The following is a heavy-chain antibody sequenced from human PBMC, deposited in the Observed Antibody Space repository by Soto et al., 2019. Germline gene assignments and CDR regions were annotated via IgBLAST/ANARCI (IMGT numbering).Heavy chain of an antibody. CDR1: GFTFSSYA. V-gene: IGHV3-23*01. Sequence: EVQLLESGGGLVQPGGSLRLSCAASGFTFSSYAMSWVRQAPGKGLEWVSAISGSGGSTYYADSVKGRFTISRDNSKKTLYLQMNSLRAEDTAVYYCAKGGQYYYDRSGYGAFDIWGQGTMVTVSS. J-gene: IGHJ3*02. CDR3: AKGGQYYYDRSGYGAFDI. CDR2: ISGSGGST. D-gene: IGHD3-22*01.